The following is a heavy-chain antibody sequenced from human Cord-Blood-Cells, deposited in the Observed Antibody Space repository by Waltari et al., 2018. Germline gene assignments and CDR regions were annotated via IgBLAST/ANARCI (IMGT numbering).Heavy chain of an antibody. CDR3: ARDYSGSY. CDR2: IKQDGSEK. Sequence: EVQLVESGGGLVQPGGSLRLSCAASGFTFSSHWMSWVRQAPGKGLEWVANIKQDGSEKYYVDSVKGRFTISRDNAKNSLYLQMNSLRAEDTAVYYCARDYSGSYWGQGTLVTVSS. V-gene: IGHV3-7*01. D-gene: IGHD1-26*01. J-gene: IGHJ4*02. CDR1: GFTFSSHW.